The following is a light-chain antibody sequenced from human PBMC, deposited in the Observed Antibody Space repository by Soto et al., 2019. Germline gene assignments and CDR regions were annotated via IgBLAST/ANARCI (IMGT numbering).Light chain of an antibody. CDR1: SSNIGAGYD. CDR2: GNS. V-gene: IGLV1-40*01. J-gene: IGLJ1*01. CDR3: QSYASSLNGLYV. Sequence: QLVLTQPPSVSGAPGQTITISCTGSSSNIGAGYDVHWYQQLPGRAPKLLIYGNSNRPSGVPDRFSGSKSGTSASLAITGLQAEDEADYFCQSYASSLNGLYVFGTGTKLTVL.